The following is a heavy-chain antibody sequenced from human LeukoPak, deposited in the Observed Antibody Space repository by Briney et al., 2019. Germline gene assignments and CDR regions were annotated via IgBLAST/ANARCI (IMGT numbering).Heavy chain of an antibody. CDR2: IYYSGST. CDR1: GGSISSSSYY. J-gene: IGHJ4*02. CDR3: ARHLSGTTMAHYFDF. Sequence: SETPSLTCTVSGGSISSSSYYWGWIRQPPGKGLEWIGSIYYSGSTYYNPSLKSRVTISVDTSKNQFSLKLYSVTASDAAIYYCARHLSGTTMAHYFDFWGQGTLVTVSS. D-gene: IGHD1-1*01. V-gene: IGHV4-39*01.